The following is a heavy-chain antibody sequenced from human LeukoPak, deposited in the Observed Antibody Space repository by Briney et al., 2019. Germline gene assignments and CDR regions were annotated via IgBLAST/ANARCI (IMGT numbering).Heavy chain of an antibody. CDR2: FDPEDGET. CDR3: ATGGTYYYANTSYHTFDY. D-gene: IGHD3-22*01. J-gene: IGHJ4*02. Sequence: GASAKVSCKVSVYTLTELSIHWVRLAPEKRLDWMGGFDPEDGETIYAQKFQGRVTMTEDTSTYTANMELSSLRSDDTAVYYCATGGTYYYANTSYHTFDYWGQGTLLTVSS. V-gene: IGHV1-24*01. CDR1: VYTLTELS.